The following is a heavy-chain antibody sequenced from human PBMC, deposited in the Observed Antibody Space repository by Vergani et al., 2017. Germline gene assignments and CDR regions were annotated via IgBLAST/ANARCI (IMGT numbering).Heavy chain of an antibody. Sequence: QVQLQESGPGLVKPSETLSLTCGIYGDSLRGHYWSWIRQPPGKGLEWIGEINHSGSTNYNPSLKSRVTISVDTSKNQFSLKLSSVTAADTAVYYCARGLRYYDSSGYLDAFDIWGQGTMVTVSS. CDR1: GDSLRGHY. CDR3: ARGLRYYDSSGYLDAFDI. V-gene: IGHV4-34*01. J-gene: IGHJ3*02. D-gene: IGHD3-22*01. CDR2: INHSGST.